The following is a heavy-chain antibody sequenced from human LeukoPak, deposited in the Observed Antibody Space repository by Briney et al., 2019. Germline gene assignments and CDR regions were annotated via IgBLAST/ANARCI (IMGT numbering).Heavy chain of an antibody. CDR2: ISSSSSYI. CDR3: AKPQIAARPVGGYWYFDL. D-gene: IGHD6-6*01. V-gene: IGHV3-21*01. CDR1: GFTFSSYS. J-gene: IGHJ2*01. Sequence: GGSLRLSCAASGFTFSSYSMNWVRQAPGKGLEWVSSISSSSSYIYYADSVKGRFTISRDNAKNSLYLQMNSLRAEDTAVYYCAKPQIAARPVGGYWYFDLWGRGTLVTVSS.